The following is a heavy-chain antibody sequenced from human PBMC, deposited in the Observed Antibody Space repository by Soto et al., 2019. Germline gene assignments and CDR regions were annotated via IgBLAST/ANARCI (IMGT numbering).Heavy chain of an antibody. D-gene: IGHD6-19*01. CDR1: GYSVTGYY. J-gene: IGHJ4*02. Sequence: QVQLVQSGAEVKKPGASVKVSCKASGYSVTGYYMHWVRQAPGQGLEGMGWINPNSGGTNYAQKFQGRVTMTRDTSLCTAYMELSRLSCDHTAVYYWARLGRLWQWLSPGTHFDYWGQGTLVTVSS. CDR3: ARLGRLWQWLSPGTHFDY. V-gene: IGHV1-2*02. CDR2: INPNSGGT.